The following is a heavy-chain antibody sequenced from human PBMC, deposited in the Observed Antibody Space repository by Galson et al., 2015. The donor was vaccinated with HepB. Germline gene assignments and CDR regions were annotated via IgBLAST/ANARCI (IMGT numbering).Heavy chain of an antibody. CDR3: TRVSSWLPFDY. J-gene: IGHJ4*02. CDR1: GFTFGDYA. D-gene: IGHD6-13*01. CDR2: IRSKAYGGTT. Sequence: SLRLSCAASGFTFGDYAMSWVRQAPGKGLEWVGFIRSKAYGGTTEYAASVKGRFTVSRDDSKSIAYLQMNSLKTEDTAVYYCTRVSSWLPFDYWGQGTLVTVSS. V-gene: IGHV3-49*04.